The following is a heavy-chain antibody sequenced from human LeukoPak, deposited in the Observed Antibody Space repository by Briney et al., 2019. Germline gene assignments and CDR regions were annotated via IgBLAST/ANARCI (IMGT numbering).Heavy chain of an antibody. J-gene: IGHJ4*02. Sequence: GESLKISCKGSEYRFANYWIAWVRQRPGKGLEWMGVIYPGDSDARYSPSFQGQVAFSADKSISTAYLQWSSLKASDTAMYYCARLGYCTSISCNVPEYWGQGTLVTVS. CDR2: IYPGDSDA. V-gene: IGHV5-51*01. CDR3: ARLGYCTSISCNVPEY. CDR1: EYRFANYW. D-gene: IGHD2-2*01.